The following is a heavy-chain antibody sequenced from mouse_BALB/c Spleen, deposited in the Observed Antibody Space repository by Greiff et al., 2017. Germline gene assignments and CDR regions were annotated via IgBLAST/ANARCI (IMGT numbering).Heavy chain of an antibody. Sequence: EVKLMESGGGLVQPGGSLRLSCATSGFTFSDFYMEWVRQPPGKRLEWIAASRNKANDYTTEYSASVKGRFIVSSDTSQSILYLQMNALRAEDTAIYYCAREDGNFWYFDVWGAGTTVTVSS. V-gene: IGHV7-1*02. D-gene: IGHD2-1*01. CDR2: SRNKANDYTT. CDR3: AREDGNFWYFDV. CDR1: GFTFSDFY. J-gene: IGHJ1*01.